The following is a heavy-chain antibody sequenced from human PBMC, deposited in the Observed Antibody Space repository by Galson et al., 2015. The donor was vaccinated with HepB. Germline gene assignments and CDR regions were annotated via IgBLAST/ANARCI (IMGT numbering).Heavy chain of an antibody. D-gene: IGHD6-19*01. J-gene: IGHJ4*02. CDR3: AKVFPEKVDGWYRQALYYFDS. Sequence: SLRLSCAASGFTFSYYAMSWVRQAPGKGLEWISAITTSGDNTYPADAMKGRCTISRDNSRKTLTLQMNSLRADDTAIYFCAKVFPEKVDGWYRQALYYFDSWGQGTRVTVSS. CDR1: GFTFSYYA. CDR2: ITTSGDNT. V-gene: IGHV3-23*01.